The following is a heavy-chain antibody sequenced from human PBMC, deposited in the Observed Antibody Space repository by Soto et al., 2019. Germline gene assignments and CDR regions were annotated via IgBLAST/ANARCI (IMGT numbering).Heavy chain of an antibody. CDR1: GFTFSDYY. CDR3: ARDPPSPDDFWSGYEGSEKNWFDP. Sequence: GGSLRLSCAASGFTFSDYYMSWIRQAPGKGLEWVSYISSSSSYRNYADSVKGRFTISRDNAKKSLYLQMNSLRAEDTAVYYCARDPPSPDDFWSGYEGSEKNWFDPWGQGTLVTV. D-gene: IGHD3-3*01. V-gene: IGHV3-11*06. CDR2: ISSSSSYR. J-gene: IGHJ5*02.